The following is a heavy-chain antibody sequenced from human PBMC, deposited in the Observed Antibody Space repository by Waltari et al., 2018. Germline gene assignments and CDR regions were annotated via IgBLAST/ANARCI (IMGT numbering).Heavy chain of an antibody. CDR2: INPKSGGT. V-gene: IGHV1-2*02. Sequence: QVQLVQSGAEVKKSGASVKVSCKASGYSFTDNYIHWVRQAPGQGLEWMGWINPKSGGTKYERKFQGRGTMTRDTSISTAYMEVSRLRSDDTAVYYCARDRGVGATSDAFDVWGQGTMVAVSS. J-gene: IGHJ3*01. CDR3: ARDRGVGATSDAFDV. CDR1: GYSFTDNY. D-gene: IGHD1-26*01.